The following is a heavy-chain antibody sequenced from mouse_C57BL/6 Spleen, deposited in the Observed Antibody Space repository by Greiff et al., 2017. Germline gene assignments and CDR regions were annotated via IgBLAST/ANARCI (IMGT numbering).Heavy chain of an antibody. V-gene: IGHV3-1*01. J-gene: IGHJ1*03. D-gene: IGHD2-4*01. Sequence: QSGPGMVKPSQSLSLTCTVTGYSITSGYDWHWIRHFPGNKLEWMGYISYSGSTNYNPSLKSRISITHDTSKNHFFLKLNSVTTEDTATYYCARGGGDYAGQWYFGVWGTGATVTVSS. CDR3: ARGGGDYAGQWYFGV. CDR2: ISYSGST. CDR1: GYSITSGYD.